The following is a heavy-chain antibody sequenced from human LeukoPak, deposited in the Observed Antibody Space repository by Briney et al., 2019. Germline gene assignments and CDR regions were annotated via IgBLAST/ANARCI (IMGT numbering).Heavy chain of an antibody. D-gene: IGHD5-24*01. CDR1: GFTFSSYW. J-gene: IGHJ4*02. CDR2: VNRDGSST. Sequence: PGGSLRLSCAASGFTFSSYWMHWVRQAPGQGLVWVSRVNRDGSSTSYADSVKGRFTISRDTAKNTLYLQMNSLRAEDTAVYYCARDAGYNRFDYWGQGTLVTVSS. CDR3: ARDAGYNRFDY. V-gene: IGHV3-74*01.